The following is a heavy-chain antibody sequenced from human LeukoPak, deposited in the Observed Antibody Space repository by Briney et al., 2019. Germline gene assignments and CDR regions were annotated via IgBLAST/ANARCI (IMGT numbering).Heavy chain of an antibody. CDR2: IIPILGIA. J-gene: IGHJ4*02. CDR3: ARGLDTAMGLFDY. CDR1: GGTFSSYA. V-gene: IGHV1-69*04. Sequence: VASVKVSCKASGGTFSSYAISWVRQAPGQGLEWMGRIIPILGIANYARKFQGRVTITADKSTSTAYMELSSLRSEDTAVYYCARGLDTAMGLFDYWGQGTLVTVSS. D-gene: IGHD5-18*01.